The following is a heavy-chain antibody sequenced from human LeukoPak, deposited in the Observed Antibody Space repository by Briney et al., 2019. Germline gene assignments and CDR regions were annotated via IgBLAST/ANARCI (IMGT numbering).Heavy chain of an antibody. J-gene: IGHJ4*02. CDR2: IRYDGNDK. Sequence: GGSLRLSCAASGFPFSYYGMHWVRQAPGKGLEWVAFIRYDGNDKFYADSVKGRFTVSRDNAKNSLYLQMNSLTVDGTALYYCARGLTGVDYWGQGAQVIVSS. D-gene: IGHD7-27*01. CDR1: GFPFSYYG. CDR3: ARGLTGVDY. V-gene: IGHV3-30*02.